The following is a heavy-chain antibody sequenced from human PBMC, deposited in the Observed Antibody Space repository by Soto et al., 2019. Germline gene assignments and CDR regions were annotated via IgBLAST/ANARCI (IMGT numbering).Heavy chain of an antibody. CDR3: VKDHYFSGRYYSPFRGPLDY. CDR2: ISSNGGST. Sequence: PGGSLRLSCSASGFTFSDYAVHWVRQAPGKGLEYVSAISSNGGSTYYADSAKGRFTISRDNSKNTLYVQMSSLRAEDTAVYYCVKDHYFSGRYYSPFRGPLDYWGQGTLVTVSS. V-gene: IGHV3-64*05. CDR1: GFTFSDYA. J-gene: IGHJ4*02. D-gene: IGHD3-10*01.